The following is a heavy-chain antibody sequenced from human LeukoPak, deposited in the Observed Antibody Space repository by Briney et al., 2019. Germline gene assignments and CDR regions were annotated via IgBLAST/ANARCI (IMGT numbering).Heavy chain of an antibody. Sequence: PSETLSLTCAVSGVSITTNWWTWVRQPPGKGLEWIGEIHHRGDTKYSPSLRSRVTISIDESRNCLSLNLYSVTAADTAVYYCATRDQSRTDVVPPDYWGQGTLVTVSS. V-gene: IGHV4-4*02. CDR1: GVSITTNW. CDR3: ATRDQSRTDVVPPDY. D-gene: IGHD5-18*01. J-gene: IGHJ4*02. CDR2: IHHRGDT.